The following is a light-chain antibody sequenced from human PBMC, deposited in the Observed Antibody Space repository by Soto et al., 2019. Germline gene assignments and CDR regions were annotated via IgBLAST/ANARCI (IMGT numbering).Light chain of an antibody. Sequence: EIQMTQSPSSLSASVGDRVTITCRASQSISRYVNWYQKKPGKAPKLLIYAAYSLQRGFPYRFSVSVSGTDFTLTISSLKPEDFANYYCQQSYRTPQVTLGQGTRLEIK. J-gene: IGKJ5*01. CDR1: QSISRY. CDR2: AAY. V-gene: IGKV1-39*01. CDR3: QQSYRTPQVT.